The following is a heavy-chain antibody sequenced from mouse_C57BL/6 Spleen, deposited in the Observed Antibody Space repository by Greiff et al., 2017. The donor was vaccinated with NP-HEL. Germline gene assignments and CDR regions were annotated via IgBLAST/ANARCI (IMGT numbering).Heavy chain of an antibody. J-gene: IGHJ2*01. CDR3: ARDGYYGGYFDY. CDR2: ISDGGSYT. V-gene: IGHV5-4*01. D-gene: IGHD1-1*01. CDR1: GFTFSSYA. Sequence: VMLVESGGGLVKPGGSLKLSCAASGFTFSSYAMSWVRQTPEKRLEWVATISDGGSYTNYPDNVKGRFTISRDNAKNNLYLQMSHLKSEDTAMYYCARDGYYGGYFDYWGQGTTLTVSS.